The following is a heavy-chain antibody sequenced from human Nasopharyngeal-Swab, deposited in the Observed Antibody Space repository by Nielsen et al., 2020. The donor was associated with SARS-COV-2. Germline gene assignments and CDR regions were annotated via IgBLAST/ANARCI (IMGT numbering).Heavy chain of an antibody. Sequence: WIRQPPGKGLEWVGRIKSKTDGGTTDYAAPVKGRFTISRDDSKNTLYLQMNSLKTEDTAVYYCTTSRGSYCSSTCCYPSGGVDAFDIWGQGTMVTVSS. CDR3: TTSRGSYCSSTCCYPSGGVDAFDI. J-gene: IGHJ3*02. V-gene: IGHV3-15*01. D-gene: IGHD2-2*01. CDR2: IKSKTDGGTT.